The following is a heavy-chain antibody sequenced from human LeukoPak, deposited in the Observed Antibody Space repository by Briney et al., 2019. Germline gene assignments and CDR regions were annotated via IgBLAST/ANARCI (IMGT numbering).Heavy chain of an antibody. V-gene: IGHV4-4*07. CDR3: AKEGMIRGVIDY. J-gene: IGHJ4*02. CDR1: GGSISSYY. CDR2: IHTSGST. D-gene: IGHD3-10*01. Sequence: SSETLSLTCTVSGGSISSYYWSWIRQPAGKGLEWIGHIHTSGSTNYNPSLKSRVTMSVDTSKNQFSLKVNSVTAADTAVYYCAKEGMIRGVIDYWGQGALVTVSS.